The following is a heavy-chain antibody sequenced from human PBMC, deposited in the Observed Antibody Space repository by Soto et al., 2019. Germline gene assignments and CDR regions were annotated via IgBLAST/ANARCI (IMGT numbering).Heavy chain of an antibody. CDR1: GGSISSYY. CDR2: IYYSGST. D-gene: IGHD6-13*01. J-gene: IGHJ6*02. Sequence: PSETLSLTCTVSGGSISSYYWSWIRQPPGKGLEWIGYIYYSGSTNYNPSLKSRVTISVDTSKNQFSLKLSSVTAADTAVYYCARDLTGIPSSSWYKGYYYGMDVWGRGTTVTVSS. CDR3: ARDLTGIPSSSWYKGYYYGMDV. V-gene: IGHV4-59*01.